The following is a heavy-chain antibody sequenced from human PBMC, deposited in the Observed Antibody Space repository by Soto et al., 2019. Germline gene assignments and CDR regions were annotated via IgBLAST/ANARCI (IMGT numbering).Heavy chain of an antibody. CDR2: ISSNGGST. CDR1: GFTFSSYA. J-gene: IGHJ6*03. Sequence: EVQLVESGGGLVQPGGSLRRSCAASGFTFSSYAMHWVRQAPGKGLEYVSAISSNGGSTYYANSVKGRFTISRDNSKNTLYLQMGSLRAEDMAVYYCARTGTTYYYYYYMDVWGKGTTVTVSS. D-gene: IGHD1-1*01. V-gene: IGHV3-64*01. CDR3: ARTGTTYYYYYYMDV.